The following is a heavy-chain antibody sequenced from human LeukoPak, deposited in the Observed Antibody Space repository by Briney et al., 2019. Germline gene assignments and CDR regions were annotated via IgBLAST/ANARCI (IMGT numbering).Heavy chain of an antibody. CDR3: ASEPEYYGLVSPFHY. J-gene: IGHJ4*02. D-gene: IGHD3-10*01. Sequence: ASVKVSCKVYGYTLTELSMHWVRQAPGKGLEWMGGFDPEDGQTIYAQKFQGRVTMTEDTSTNTAYMELSSLRSEDTAVYYCASEPEYYGLVSPFHYWGQGTLVTVSS. V-gene: IGHV1-24*01. CDR1: GYTLTELS. CDR2: FDPEDGQT.